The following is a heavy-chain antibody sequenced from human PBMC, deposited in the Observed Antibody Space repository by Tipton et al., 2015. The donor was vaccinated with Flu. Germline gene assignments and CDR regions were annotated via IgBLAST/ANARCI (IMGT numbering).Heavy chain of an antibody. CDR3: ARHVDRSWMLDF. V-gene: IGHV4-59*02. CDR2: IQYSGHT. J-gene: IGHJ4*02. Sequence: QVQLVQSGGGLIRPGGSLRLSCAVSGFTVSTSYMSWVRQPPGKGLEWIGNIQYSGHTNYNPSLKSRVTIAVDTSKNQFSLQLSSVAAADTAVYYCARHVDRSWMLDFWGQGTLVTVSS. CDR1: GFTVSTSY. D-gene: IGHD1-1*01.